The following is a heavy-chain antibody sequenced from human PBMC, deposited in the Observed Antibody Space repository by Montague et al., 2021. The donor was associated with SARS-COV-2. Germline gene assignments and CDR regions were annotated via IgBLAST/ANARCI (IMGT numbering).Heavy chain of an antibody. D-gene: IGHD3-10*01. J-gene: IGHJ6*03. Sequence: SETLSLTCAVHGGSFSTYSWNWIRQPPGKGLEWIGEIHHGGSTNYNPSLKSRVTISADTSKNQFSLKLTSVAAAGTAVYYCARLGDGVVPSPILGVGPYYSYYCMDVWGKGTTVTVSS. CDR3: ARLGDGVVPSPILGVGPYYSYYCMDV. V-gene: IGHV4-34*01. CDR1: GGSFSTYS. CDR2: IHHGGST.